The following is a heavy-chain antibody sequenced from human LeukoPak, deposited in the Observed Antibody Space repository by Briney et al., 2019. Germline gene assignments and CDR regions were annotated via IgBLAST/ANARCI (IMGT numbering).Heavy chain of an antibody. J-gene: IGHJ4*02. Sequence: PGGSLRLSCAASGFTFSSYGMHWVRQAPGKGLEWVAVISYDGSNKYYADSVKGRFTISRDNSKNTLYLQMNSLRAEDTAVYYCARVRSGHLDYWGQGTLVTVSS. CDR1: GFTFSSYG. D-gene: IGHD3-10*01. CDR3: ARVRSGHLDY. V-gene: IGHV3-30*03. CDR2: ISYDGSNK.